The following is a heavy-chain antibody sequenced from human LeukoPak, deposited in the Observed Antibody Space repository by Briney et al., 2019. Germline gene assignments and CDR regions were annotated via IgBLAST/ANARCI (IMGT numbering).Heavy chain of an antibody. D-gene: IGHD3-10*01. V-gene: IGHV4-39*01. Sequence: SGPTLVKPSETLSLTCTVSGGSISSSSYYLGWIPQRPGKGLEWIGSIYYSGSTYYNPSLKSRVTISVDTSKNQFSLKLSSVTAADTAVYYCARPGIGYMDVWGKGTTVTVSS. CDR3: ARPGIGYMDV. CDR2: IYYSGST. CDR1: GGSISSSSYY. J-gene: IGHJ6*03.